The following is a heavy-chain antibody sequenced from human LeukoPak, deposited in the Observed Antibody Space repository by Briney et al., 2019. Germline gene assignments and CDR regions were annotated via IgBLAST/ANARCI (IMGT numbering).Heavy chain of an antibody. V-gene: IGHV1-46*01. J-gene: IGHJ4*02. Sequence: ASVKVSCKASGYTFTSYDINWVRQAPGQGLEWMGIINPSGGSTSYAQKFQGRVTMTRDTSTSTVYMELSSLRSEDTAVYYCAGDLYTVTTGLDYWGQGTLVTVSS. CDR1: GYTFTSYD. D-gene: IGHD4-17*01. CDR2: INPSGGST. CDR3: AGDLYTVTTGLDY.